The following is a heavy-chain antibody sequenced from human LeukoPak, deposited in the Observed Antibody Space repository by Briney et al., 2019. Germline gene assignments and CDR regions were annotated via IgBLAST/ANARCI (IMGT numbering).Heavy chain of an antibody. J-gene: IGHJ4*02. D-gene: IGHD5-18*01. CDR3: AARGYSYGGSGY. V-gene: IGHV1-69*05. CDR2: VIPIFGTA. CDR1: GGTFSSYA. Sequence: SVKLSCKASGGTFSSYAISWVRQAPGQGLGWMGRVIPIFGTANYAQKFQGRVTITTDESTSTAYIEPRSLRSDAPAVYYCAARGYSYGGSGYWGQGTLVTVSS.